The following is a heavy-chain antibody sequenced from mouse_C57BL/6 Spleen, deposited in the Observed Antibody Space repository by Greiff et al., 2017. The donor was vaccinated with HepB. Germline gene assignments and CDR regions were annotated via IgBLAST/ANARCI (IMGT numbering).Heavy chain of an antibody. CDR2: ISSGGSYT. D-gene: IGHD2-5*01. V-gene: IGHV5-6*01. Sequence: EVKLVESGGDLVKPGGSLKLSCAASGFTFSSYGMSWVRQTPDKRLEWVATISSGGSYTYYPDSVKGRFTISRDNAKNTLYLQMSSLKSEDTAMYYCARTDYSNSFDYWGQGTTLTVSS. CDR1: GFTFSSYG. J-gene: IGHJ2*01. CDR3: ARTDYSNSFDY.